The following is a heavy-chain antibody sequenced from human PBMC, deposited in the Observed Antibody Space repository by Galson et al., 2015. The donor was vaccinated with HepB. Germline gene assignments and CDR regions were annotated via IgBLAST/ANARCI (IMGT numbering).Heavy chain of an antibody. CDR1: GGTFSSYA. CDR2: IIPIFGTA. Sequence: SVKVSCKASGGTFSSYAISWVRQAPGQGLEWMGGIIPIFGTANYAQKFQGRVTVTADKSTSTAYMELSSLRSEDTAVYYCARDLAYGMDVWGQGTTVTVTS. V-gene: IGHV1-69*06. J-gene: IGHJ6*02. CDR3: ARDLAYGMDV.